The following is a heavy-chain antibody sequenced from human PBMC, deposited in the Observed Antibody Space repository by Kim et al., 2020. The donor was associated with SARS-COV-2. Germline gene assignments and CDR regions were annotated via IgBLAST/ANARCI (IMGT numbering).Heavy chain of an antibody. CDR1: GFTFSSYA. D-gene: IGHD1-26*01. V-gene: IGHV3-30*04. CDR3: ASAWELLGHPDY. Sequence: GGSLRLSCAASGFTFSSYAMHWVRQAPGKGLEWVAVISYDGSNKYYADSVKGRFTISRDNSKNTLYLQMNSLRAEDTAVYYCASAWELLGHPDYWGQGTLVTVSS. CDR2: ISYDGSNK. J-gene: IGHJ4*02.